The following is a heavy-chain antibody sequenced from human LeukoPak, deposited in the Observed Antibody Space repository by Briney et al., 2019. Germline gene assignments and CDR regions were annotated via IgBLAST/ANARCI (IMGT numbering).Heavy chain of an antibody. Sequence: GGSLRLSCAASGFTFGSYTMNWVRQAPGKGLEWVSSISSSSSYIYYADSMKGRFTISRDNAKNSLYLQLNSLTAEDTAVYYCAREPYSSAWLFDYWGQGTLVTVSS. CDR3: AREPYSSAWLFDY. V-gene: IGHV3-21*01. D-gene: IGHD6-19*01. J-gene: IGHJ4*02. CDR2: ISSSSSYI. CDR1: GFTFGSYT.